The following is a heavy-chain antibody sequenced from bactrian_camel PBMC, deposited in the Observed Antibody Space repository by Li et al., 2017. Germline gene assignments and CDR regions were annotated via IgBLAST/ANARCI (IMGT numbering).Heavy chain of an antibody. J-gene: IGHJ4*01. CDR2: IDGDGTA. CDR1: GYNYGRYC. D-gene: IGHD3*01. V-gene: IGHV3S55*01. Sequence: HVQLVESGGGSVQAGGSLRPSCAASGYNYGRYCMAWFRQAPGKEHEAIATIDGDGTANYADSVKGRFTMSRDNAKNTLYLQLNSLKTEDTAIYYCAKGTGVWFDSEYEYWGQGTQVTV. CDR3: AKGTGVWFDSEYEY.